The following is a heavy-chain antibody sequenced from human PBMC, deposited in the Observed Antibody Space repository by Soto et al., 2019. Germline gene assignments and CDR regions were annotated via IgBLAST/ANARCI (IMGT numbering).Heavy chain of an antibody. CDR2: INAGNGNT. V-gene: IGHV1-3*01. CDR3: ARSWYCSGGKCYSDY. J-gene: IGHJ4*02. D-gene: IGHD2-15*01. CDR1: GYTFTSYS. Sequence: ASMKVSCKASGYTFTSYSMHWVRPAPRQRLEWMGWINAGNGNTKYAQKFQGRVTMTRDTSTSTAYMELRSLRSDDTAVYYCARSWYCSGGKCYSDYWGQGTLVTVSS.